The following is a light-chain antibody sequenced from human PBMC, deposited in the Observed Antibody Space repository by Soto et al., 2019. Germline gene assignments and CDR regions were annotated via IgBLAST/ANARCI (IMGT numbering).Light chain of an antibody. CDR2: GAS. CDR1: ESVSTSY. J-gene: IGKJ3*01. CDR3: QHYGTSAL. V-gene: IGKV3-20*01. Sequence: EIVLTQSPXTLXLSPGERATLSCRASESVSTSYLAWYQQKPGQAPRLLIYGASGRATGIPDRFSVSASGTDFTLTISRLEPEDFAVYYCQHYGTSALFGPGTKVDIK.